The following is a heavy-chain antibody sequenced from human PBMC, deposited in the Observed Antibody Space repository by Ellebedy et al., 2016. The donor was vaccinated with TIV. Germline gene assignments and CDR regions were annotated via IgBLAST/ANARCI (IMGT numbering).Heavy chain of an antibody. CDR2: TPGSGVNT. D-gene: IGHD3-9*01. V-gene: IGHV3-53*01. Sequence: GESLKISXEASGFTVDTNYMNWVRQAPGKGLEWVSSTPGSGVNTYYADSVKGRFTISRDNSKNTLYLQMNSLRADDTAIYYCARAGAGSYIDAMDVWGQGTTVTVSS. CDR1: GFTVDTNY. CDR3: ARAGAGSYIDAMDV. J-gene: IGHJ6*02.